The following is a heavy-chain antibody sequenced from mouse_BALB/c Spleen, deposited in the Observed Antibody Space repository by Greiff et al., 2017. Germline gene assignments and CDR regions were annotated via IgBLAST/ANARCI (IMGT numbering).Heavy chain of an antibody. CDR3: ARDLLRLQDY. J-gene: IGHJ3*01. Sequence: EVQGVESGGGLVQPGGSLKLSCAASGFTFSSYGMSWVRQTPDKRLELVATINSNGGSTYYPDSVKGRFTISRDNAKNTLYLQMSSLKSEDTAMYYCARDLLRLQDYWGQGTLVTVAA. CDR2: INSNGGST. CDR1: GFTFSSYG. V-gene: IGHV5-6-3*01. D-gene: IGHD1-2*01.